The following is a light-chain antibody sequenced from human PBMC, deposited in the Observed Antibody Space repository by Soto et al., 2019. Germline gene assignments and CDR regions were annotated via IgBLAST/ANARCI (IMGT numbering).Light chain of an antibody. CDR1: EIVTSS. CDR2: AAS. J-gene: IGKJ1*01. V-gene: IGKV3-15*01. Sequence: EIVMTQSPATLSVSPGDIATLSCSASEIVTSSLAWYQQKPGQPPRLLIYAASTRATDVPARFSGGGSETEFTLTISSLQSEDFAVYFCQQYNIWPLWKFGQGTKVDIK. CDR3: QQYNIWPLWK.